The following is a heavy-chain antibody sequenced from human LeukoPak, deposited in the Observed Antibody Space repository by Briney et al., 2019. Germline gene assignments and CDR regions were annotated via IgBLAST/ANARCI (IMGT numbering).Heavy chain of an antibody. CDR3: ARESIVGATRPPTQGYSYYGMDV. Sequence: ASVKVSCKASGYTFTSYGISWVRQAPGQGLEWMGWISAYNGNTNYAQKLQGRVTMTTDTSTSTAYMELRSLRSDDTAVYYCARESIVGATRPPTQGYSYYGMDVWAKGPRSPSP. CDR1: GYTFTSYG. D-gene: IGHD1-26*01. J-gene: IGHJ6*02. CDR2: ISAYNGNT. V-gene: IGHV1-18*01.